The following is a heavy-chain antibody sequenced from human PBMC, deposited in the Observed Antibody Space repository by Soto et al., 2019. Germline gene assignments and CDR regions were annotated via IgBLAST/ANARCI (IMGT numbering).Heavy chain of an antibody. CDR3: ARDRMVRGVAIFDY. D-gene: IGHD3-10*01. V-gene: IGHV3-48*01. J-gene: IGHJ4*02. CDR1: GFTFSSYS. CDR2: ISAFSDSI. Sequence: GGSLRLSCAASGFTFSSYSMNWVRQAPGKGPEGVAGISAFSDSILYADSVEGRFTISRDNSKNTLYLQMGSLRAEDMAVYYCARDRMVRGVAIFDYWGQGTLVTVSS.